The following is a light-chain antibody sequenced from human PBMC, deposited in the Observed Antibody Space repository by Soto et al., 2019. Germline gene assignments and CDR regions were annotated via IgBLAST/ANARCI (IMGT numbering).Light chain of an antibody. CDR2: EVS. J-gene: IGLJ2*01. CDR1: SSDVGNYNL. Sequence: QSALTQPASVSGSPGQSITISCTGTSSDVGNYNLVSWYQQHPGKAPKLMIYEVSERPSGVSNRFSGSKSGNTDSLTISGLQAEDEADYYCCSYAGSSTLLFGGGTKLTVL. V-gene: IGLV2-23*02. CDR3: CSYAGSSTLL.